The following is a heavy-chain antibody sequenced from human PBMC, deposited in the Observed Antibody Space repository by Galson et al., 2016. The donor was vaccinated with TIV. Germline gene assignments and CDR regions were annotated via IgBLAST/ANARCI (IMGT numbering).Heavy chain of an antibody. CDR2: INPDSGGT. CDR1: GYTFTGNY. CDR3: TRVGRLRSDFDP. J-gene: IGHJ5*02. Sequence: SVKVSCKASGYTFTGNYVHWVQQAPGQGLEWMGWINPDSGGTNYAQRFQGRVTMTRDTSISTAYMELSRLTSDDTAVYYCTRVGRLRSDFDPWGQGTLVTVSS. V-gene: IGHV1-2*02. D-gene: IGHD3-16*01.